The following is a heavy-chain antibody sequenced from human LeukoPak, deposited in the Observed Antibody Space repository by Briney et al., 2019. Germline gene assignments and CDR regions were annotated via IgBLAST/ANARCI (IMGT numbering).Heavy chain of an antibody. CDR2: VSAYNGNT. D-gene: IGHD6-13*01. CDR3: ARGAREQQPDYYYGLDV. CDR1: GYTFTSYG. Sequence: GASVKVSCKASGYTFTSYGISWVRQAPGQGLEWMGWVSAYNGNTNYAQKLQGRVTMTTDAPTSTAYMELRSLRSDDTAVYYCARGAREQQPDYYYGLDVWGQGTTVTVSS. J-gene: IGHJ6*02. V-gene: IGHV1-18*01.